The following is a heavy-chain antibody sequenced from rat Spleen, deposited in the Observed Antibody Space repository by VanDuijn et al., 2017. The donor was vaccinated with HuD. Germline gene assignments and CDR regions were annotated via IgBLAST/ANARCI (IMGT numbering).Heavy chain of an antibody. J-gene: IGHJ2*01. D-gene: IGHD1-4*01. CDR2: ISSGGST. V-gene: IGHV5-20*01. CDR3: TTLARGKPDY. CDR1: GFIFSDYD. Sequence: EVQLVESGGGLVQPGRSLKLSCAASGFIFSDYDMAWVRRTPTKGLEWIASISSGGSTYYRDSVKGRFSISRDNAKSSLYLQMDSLRSEDTATYYCTTLARGKPDYWGQGVMVTVSS.